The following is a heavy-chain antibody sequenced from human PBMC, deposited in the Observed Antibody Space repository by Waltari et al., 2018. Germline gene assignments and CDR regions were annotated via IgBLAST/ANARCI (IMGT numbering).Heavy chain of an antibody. Sequence: EVQLVESGGGLVQPGGSLRLSCAASGFTLRHYWMHWVGQAPGKGLVWVSRNDMDERTTSYADSVKGRFTISRDNAKNTVYLQMDFLRDEDTAMYHCTRVEVGSAGTFDVWGQGTMVTVSS. CDR2: NDMDERTT. V-gene: IGHV3-74*01. D-gene: IGHD2-2*03. CDR3: TRVEVGSAGTFDV. CDR1: GFTLRHYW. J-gene: IGHJ3*01.